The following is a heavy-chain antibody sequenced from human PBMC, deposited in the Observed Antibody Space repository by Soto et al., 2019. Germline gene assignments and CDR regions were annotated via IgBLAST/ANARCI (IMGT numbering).Heavy chain of an antibody. Sequence: PSETLSLTCTVSGGSVSSGSYYWSWIRQPPGKGLEWIGYIYYSGSTNYNPSLKNRVTISVDTSKNQFSLKLSSVTAADTAVYYCARDNYDFWSGSPNYGMDVWGQGTTVTVSS. V-gene: IGHV4-61*01. D-gene: IGHD3-3*01. CDR2: IYYSGST. CDR1: GGSVSSGSYY. CDR3: ARDNYDFWSGSPNYGMDV. J-gene: IGHJ6*02.